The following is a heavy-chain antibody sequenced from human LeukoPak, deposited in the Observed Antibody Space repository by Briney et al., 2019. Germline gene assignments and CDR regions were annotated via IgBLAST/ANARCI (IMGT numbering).Heavy chain of an antibody. CDR3: ARGISGEFDY. Sequence: SQTLSLTCTVSGGSISSGSYSWSWIRHPPGKGLEWIGRIYTSGSTNYNPSLKSRVTISVDTSKNQFSLKLSSVTAADTAVYYCARGISGEFDYWGQGTLVTVSS. J-gene: IGHJ4*02. V-gene: IGHV4-61*02. CDR1: GGSISSGSYS. D-gene: IGHD6-19*01. CDR2: IYTSGST.